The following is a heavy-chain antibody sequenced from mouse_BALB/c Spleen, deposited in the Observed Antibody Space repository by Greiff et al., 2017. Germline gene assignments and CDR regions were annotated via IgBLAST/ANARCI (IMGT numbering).Heavy chain of an antibody. CDR3: ARSDLYYYGSSYGAMDY. CDR2: INPSTGYT. J-gene: IGHJ4*01. CDR1: GYTFTSYW. Sequence: VQLQESGAELAKPGASVKMSCKASGYTFTSYWMHWVKQRPGQGLEWIGYINPSTGYTEYNQKFKDKATLTADKSSNTAYMQLSSLTSEDSAVYYCARSDLYYYGSSYGAMDYWGQGTSVTVSS. D-gene: IGHD1-1*01. V-gene: IGHV1-7*01.